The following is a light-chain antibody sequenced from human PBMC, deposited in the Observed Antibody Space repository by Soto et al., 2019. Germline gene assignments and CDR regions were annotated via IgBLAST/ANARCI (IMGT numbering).Light chain of an antibody. CDR2: KAS. J-gene: IGKJ1*01. V-gene: IGKV1-5*03. Sequence: DNQMSLSASSLSDYLRDRVTITCRASQTISSWLAWYQQKPGKAPKLLIYKASTLKSGVPSRFSGSGSGTEFTLTISSLQPDDFATYYCQHYNSYSEACGQGTKVDI. CDR3: QHYNSYSEA. CDR1: QTISSW.